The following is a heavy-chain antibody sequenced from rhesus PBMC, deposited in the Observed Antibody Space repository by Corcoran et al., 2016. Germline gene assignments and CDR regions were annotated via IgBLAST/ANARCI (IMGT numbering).Heavy chain of an antibody. J-gene: IGHJ4*01. Sequence: QLRLQESGPGLVKPSETLSLTCTVPGGSISNNYWTWVRQPPGKGLEGIGRISDPDGRTDDNPTLKSRVTFSTDTSRNQFSLKLTSVTAADTAIYYCAKSYCSVYYWSQFDFWGQGVLVTVSA. CDR1: GGSISNNY. D-gene: IGHD2-27*01. V-gene: IGHV4-173*01. CDR2: ISDPDGRT. CDR3: AKSYCSVYYWSQFDF.